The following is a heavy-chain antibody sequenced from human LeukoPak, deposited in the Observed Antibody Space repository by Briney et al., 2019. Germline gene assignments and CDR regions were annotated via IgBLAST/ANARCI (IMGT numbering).Heavy chain of an antibody. Sequence: ASVTVSCQASGYTFTSYDINWVRQATGQGLEWMGWMNPNSGNTGYAQKFQGRVTMTRNTSISTAYMELSSLRSEDTAVYYCARGCSRMVRGVIGYWGQGTLVTVSS. CDR3: ARGCSRMVRGVIGY. J-gene: IGHJ4*02. CDR1: GYTFTSYD. V-gene: IGHV1-8*01. CDR2: MNPNSGNT. D-gene: IGHD3-10*01.